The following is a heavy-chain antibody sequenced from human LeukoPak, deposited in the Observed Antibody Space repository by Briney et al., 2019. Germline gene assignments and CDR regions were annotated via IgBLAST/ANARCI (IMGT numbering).Heavy chain of an antibody. CDR1: GGSISSGSYY. J-gene: IGHJ6*03. Sequence: SQTLSLTCTVSGGSISSGSYYWSWIRQPAGKGLEWIGRIYTSGSTNYNPSLKSRVTISVDTSKNQFSLKLSSVTAADTAVYYCAREYSSSWIPNYYYYYMDVWGKGTTVTVSS. CDR2: IYTSGST. V-gene: IGHV4-61*02. CDR3: AREYSSSWIPNYYYYYMDV. D-gene: IGHD6-13*01.